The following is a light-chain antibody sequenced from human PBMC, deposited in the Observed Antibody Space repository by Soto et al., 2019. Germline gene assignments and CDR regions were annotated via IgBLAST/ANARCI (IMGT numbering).Light chain of an antibody. J-gene: IGKJ1*01. CDR1: QSVSSSY. CDR3: QQYGRSPPSWT. Sequence: ETVLTQSPGTLSLSPGESATLSCRASQSVSSSYLAWYQQKPGQAPRLLIYGASSRATGIPDRFSGSGSGTDFNLTISRLEPEDFAVYYCQQYGRSPPSWTFGQGTKVEIK. V-gene: IGKV3-20*01. CDR2: GAS.